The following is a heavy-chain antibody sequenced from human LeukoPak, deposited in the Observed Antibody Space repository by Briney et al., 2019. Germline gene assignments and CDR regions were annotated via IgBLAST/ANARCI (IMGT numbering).Heavy chain of an antibody. CDR1: GDSVPSNSAA. J-gene: IGHJ3*02. V-gene: IGHV6-1*01. D-gene: IGHD3-22*01. CDR3: ARSAAMPYYDSSGYYPDDAFDI. CDR2: TYYRSKWYN. Sequence: SQTLPLTCAISGDSVPSNSAAWNWIRQSPSRGLEWLGRTYYRSKWYNDYAVSVKSRITINPDTSKNQFSLQLNSVTPEDTAVYYCARSAAMPYYDSSGYYPDDAFDIWGQGTMVTVSS.